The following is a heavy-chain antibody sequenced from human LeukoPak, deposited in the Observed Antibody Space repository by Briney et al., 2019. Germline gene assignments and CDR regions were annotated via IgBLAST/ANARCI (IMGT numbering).Heavy chain of an antibody. CDR1: GFTFSNYW. CDR2: IYKDGSNP. Sequence: GSLRLSCAASGFTFSNYWMHWVRQAPGKGLVWVSHIYKDGSNPNYADSVKGRFTISRDNAKNTLYLQMNSLRAEDTAVYYCASDLSHGMDVWAKGPRSPSP. D-gene: IGHD2/OR15-2a*01. CDR3: ASDLSHGMDV. J-gene: IGHJ6*02. V-gene: IGHV3-74*01.